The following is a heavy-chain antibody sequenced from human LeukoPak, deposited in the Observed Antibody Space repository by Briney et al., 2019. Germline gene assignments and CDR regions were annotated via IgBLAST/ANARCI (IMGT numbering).Heavy chain of an antibody. Sequence: ASVKVSCKASGYTFTGYYMHWVRQAPGQGLEWMGWINPNSGGTNYAQKLQGRVTMTTDTSTSTAYMELRSLRSDDTAVYYCAGGTSDSSGPFDYWGQGTLVTVSS. CDR2: INPNSGGT. V-gene: IGHV1-2*02. CDR3: AGGTSDSSGPFDY. CDR1: GYTFTGYY. D-gene: IGHD3-22*01. J-gene: IGHJ4*02.